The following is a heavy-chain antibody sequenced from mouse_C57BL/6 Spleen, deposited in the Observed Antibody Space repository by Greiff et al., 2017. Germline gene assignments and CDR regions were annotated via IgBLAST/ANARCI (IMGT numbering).Heavy chain of an antibody. V-gene: IGHV5-17*01. J-gene: IGHJ1*03. CDR3: ARTTVVAPDWYFDV. CDR2: ISSGSSTI. Sequence: EVQLVESGGGLVKPGGSLKLSCAASGFTFSDYGMHWVRQAPEKGLEWVAYISSGSSTIYYADTVKGRFTISRDNAKNTLFLQMTSLRSEDTAMYYCARTTVVAPDWYFDVWGTGTTVTVSS. D-gene: IGHD1-1*01. CDR1: GFTFSDYG.